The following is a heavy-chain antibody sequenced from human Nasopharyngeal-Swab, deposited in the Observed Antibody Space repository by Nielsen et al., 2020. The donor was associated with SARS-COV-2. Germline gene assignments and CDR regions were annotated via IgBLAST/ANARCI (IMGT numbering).Heavy chain of an antibody. Sequence: LSLTCAASGFNFGTYGMHWVRQAPGKGLEWVAVIWYDESNKYYADSVKGRFTISRENSKSILYLQMDSLRVEDSGVYYCARGTGALTLGFDNWGQGTLVIVSS. CDR1: GFNFGTYG. CDR2: IWYDESNK. J-gene: IGHJ4*02. V-gene: IGHV3-33*01. D-gene: IGHD7-27*01. CDR3: ARGTGALTLGFDN.